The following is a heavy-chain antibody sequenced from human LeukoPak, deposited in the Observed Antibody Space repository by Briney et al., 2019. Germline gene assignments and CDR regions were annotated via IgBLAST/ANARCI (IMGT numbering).Heavy chain of an antibody. CDR1: GFTFGKYW. J-gene: IGHJ4*02. CDR2: IKLDGSEK. D-gene: IGHD3-3*01. CDR3: ARDQYDTWSRRGNFDS. Sequence: GGSLRLSCVASGFTFGKYWMSWVRQAPGKGLEWVANIKLDGSEKNYVDSVKGRFTISRDNTMNSLYLQMNSLRAEDTAVFYCARDQYDTWSRRGNFDSWGQGTLVIVSS. V-gene: IGHV3-7*03.